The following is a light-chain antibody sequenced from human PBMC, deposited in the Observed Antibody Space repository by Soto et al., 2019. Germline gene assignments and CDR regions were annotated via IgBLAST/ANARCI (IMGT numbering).Light chain of an antibody. J-gene: IGLJ3*02. CDR1: SRDVGLYNY. V-gene: IGLV2-11*01. CDR3: CSYAGNDLLL. Sequence: QSALTQPRSVSGSPGQSVTISCTGSSRDVGLYNYVSWYQQHPGKAPKLMIYDVSKRPSGVPDRFSGSKSGNTASLTISGLQAEDEADYSCCSYAGNDLLLFGGGTKLTVL. CDR2: DVS.